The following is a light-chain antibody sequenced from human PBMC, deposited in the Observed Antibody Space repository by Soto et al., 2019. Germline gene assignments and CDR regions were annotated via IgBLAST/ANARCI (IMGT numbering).Light chain of an antibody. V-gene: IGKV1-8*01. J-gene: IGKJ3*01. CDR2: AAS. CDR1: QGISSY. Sequence: AIRMTQSPSSFSASTGDRVTITCRASQGISSYLAWYQQKPGKAPKLLIYAASTLQSGVPSRLSGSGSGTDFTLTISCLQSEDFATYYCQQYYSYPLFTFGPGTKVDIK. CDR3: QQYYSYPLFT.